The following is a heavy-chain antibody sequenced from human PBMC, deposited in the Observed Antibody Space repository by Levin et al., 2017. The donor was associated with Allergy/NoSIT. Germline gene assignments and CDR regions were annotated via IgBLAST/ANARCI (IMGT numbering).Heavy chain of an antibody. V-gene: IGHV4-34*01. D-gene: IGHD3-10*01. CDR3: ARHHKGTILWFGKSYFDY. CDR1: GGSFSGYY. J-gene: IGHJ4*02. Sequence: SQTLSLTCAVYGGSFSGYYWSWIRQPPGKGLEWIGEINHSGSTNYNPSLKSRVTISVDTSKNQFSLKLSSVTAADTAVYYCARHHKGTILWFGKSYFDYWGQGTLVTVSS. CDR2: INHSGST.